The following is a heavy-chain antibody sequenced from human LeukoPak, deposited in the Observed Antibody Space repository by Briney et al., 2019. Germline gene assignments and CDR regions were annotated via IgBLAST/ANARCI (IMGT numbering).Heavy chain of an antibody. CDR2: INPSGGST. J-gene: IGHJ1*01. CDR3: ARVEGGWDSSGYYFEYFQH. V-gene: IGHV1-46*01. Sequence: ASVKVSCKASGYTFTSYYMHWVRQAPGQGLAWMGIINPSGGSTTYAQKFQGRVTMTRDTSTSTVYMELSSLRSDDTAVYYCARVEGGWDSSGYYFEYFQHWGQGTLVTVSS. D-gene: IGHD3-22*01. CDR1: GYTFTSYY.